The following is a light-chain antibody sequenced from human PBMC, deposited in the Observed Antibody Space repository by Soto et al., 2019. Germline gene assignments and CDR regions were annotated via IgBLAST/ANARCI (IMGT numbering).Light chain of an antibody. CDR1: SSDVGGYNF. V-gene: IGLV2-14*01. CDR3: SSYTSNNAYV. Sequence: QSVLTQPASVSGSPGQSITISCTGTSSDVGGYNFVSWYQQHPGKAPKLIIYDVTHRPSGVSSRFSAFKSGNTASLTISGLQADDEADYYCSSYTSNNAYVFGTGNKVTVL. J-gene: IGLJ1*01. CDR2: DVT.